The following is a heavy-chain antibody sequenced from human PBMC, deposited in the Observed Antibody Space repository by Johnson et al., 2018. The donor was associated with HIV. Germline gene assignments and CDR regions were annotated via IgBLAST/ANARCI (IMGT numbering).Heavy chain of an antibody. CDR1: GFTFSSYD. Sequence: QVQLVESGGGLVQPGGSLRLSCAASGFTFSSYDMHWVRQATGKGLEWVAILPYDGSNKYYADSVKGRFTISRDNSKNTLNLQMNSLRPEDTAVYYCAKGMGLSIGELSDAFHFWGLVTVVTVSS. J-gene: IGHJ3*01. V-gene: IGHV3-30*18. CDR2: LPYDGSNK. CDR3: AKGMGLSIGELSDAFHF. D-gene: IGHD3-10*01.